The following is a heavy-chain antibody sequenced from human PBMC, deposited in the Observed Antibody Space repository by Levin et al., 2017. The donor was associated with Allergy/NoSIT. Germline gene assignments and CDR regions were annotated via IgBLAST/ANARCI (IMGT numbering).Heavy chain of an antibody. V-gene: IGHV3-23*01. J-gene: IGHJ3*02. Sequence: GGSLRLSCEASGFTFSSYAMSWVRQAPGKGLEWVSLISGGGGKTYYADSVKGRFTISRDNSKNTLYLQMNNLRAEDTAVYYCAKDVRMVRAIRKGRLTADGFDIWGQGTMVSVSS. CDR1: GFTFSSYA. D-gene: IGHD3-10*01. CDR3: AKDVRMVRAIRKGRLTADGFDI. CDR2: ISGGGGKT.